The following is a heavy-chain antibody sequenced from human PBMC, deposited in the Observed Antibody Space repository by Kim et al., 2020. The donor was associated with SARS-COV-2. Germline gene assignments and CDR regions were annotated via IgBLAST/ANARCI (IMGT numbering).Heavy chain of an antibody. Sequence: SETLSLTCTVSGGSISSSSYYWGWIRQPPGKGLEWIGSIYYSGSTYYNPSLKSRVTISVDTSKNQFSLKLSSVTAADTAVYYCARLLRRPTYYFDYWGQGTLVTVSS. CDR2: IYYSGST. CDR3: ARLLRRPTYYFDY. CDR1: GGSISSSSYY. J-gene: IGHJ4*02. V-gene: IGHV4-39*01.